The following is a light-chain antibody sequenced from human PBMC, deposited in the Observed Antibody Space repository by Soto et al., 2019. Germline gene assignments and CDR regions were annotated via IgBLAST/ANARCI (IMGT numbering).Light chain of an antibody. V-gene: IGKV1-9*01. CDR3: QHFSSYPLT. J-gene: IGKJ5*01. Sequence: DIQLTQSPSFLSASVGDRVTITCRASQGISSYFAWYQQRPGKAPKLLIYAASTLQCGVPSRFSGSGSGTEFTLAISSLQPEDFATYYCQHFSSYPLTFGQGTRLEIK. CDR2: AAS. CDR1: QGISSY.